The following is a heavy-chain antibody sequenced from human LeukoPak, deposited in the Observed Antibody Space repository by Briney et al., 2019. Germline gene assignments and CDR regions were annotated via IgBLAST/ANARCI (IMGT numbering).Heavy chain of an antibody. Sequence: SETLSLTCAVYGGSFSGYYWSWIRQPPGKGLEWIGEINHSGSTIYNPSLKSRVTISVDTSKNQFSLKLSSVTAADTAVYYCARGENAGDWFDPWGQGTLVTVSS. D-gene: IGHD1-1*01. CDR3: ARGENAGDWFDP. CDR2: INHSGST. J-gene: IGHJ5*02. CDR1: GGSFSGYY. V-gene: IGHV4-34*01.